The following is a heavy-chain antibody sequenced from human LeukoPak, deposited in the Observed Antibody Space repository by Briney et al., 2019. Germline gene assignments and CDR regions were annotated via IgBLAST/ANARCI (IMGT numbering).Heavy chain of an antibody. CDR2: ISGSGGST. V-gene: IGHV3-23*01. D-gene: IGHD2-2*01. Sequence: PGGSLRLSCAGSGFTFSNAWMSWVRQAPGKGLEWVSAISGSGGSTYYADSVKGRFTISRDNSKNTLYLQMNSLRAEDTAVYYCAKDSRVVPAAYYFDYWGQGTLVTVSS. CDR1: GFTFSNAW. CDR3: AKDSRVVPAAYYFDY. J-gene: IGHJ4*02.